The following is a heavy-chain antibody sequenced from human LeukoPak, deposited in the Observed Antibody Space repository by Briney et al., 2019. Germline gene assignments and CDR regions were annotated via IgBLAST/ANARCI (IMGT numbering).Heavy chain of an antibody. CDR2: IHHSGDT. J-gene: IGHJ6*03. V-gene: IGHV4-4*02. CDR3: ARPYSYYLDV. CDR1: GGSINKNW. Sequence: PSGTLSLTCAVSGGSINKNWWGWVRQPPGEGLEWIGQIHHSGDTNYNPSFKSRVTISVDKSKNQFSLRLNSVTAADTAVYYCARPYSYYLDVWGTGTTVTVSS.